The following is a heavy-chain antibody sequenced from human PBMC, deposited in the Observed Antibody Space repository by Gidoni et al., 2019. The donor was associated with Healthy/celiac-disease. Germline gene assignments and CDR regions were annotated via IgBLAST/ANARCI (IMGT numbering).Heavy chain of an antibody. J-gene: IGHJ4*02. CDR3: VKDTYYYGSGTLFDY. V-gene: IGHV3-64D*09. CDR1: GFPFSSYA. Sequence: EVQLVESGGGLVQPGGSLRLSCSASGFPFSSYAMHWVRQAPGKGLEYVSAISSNGGSTYYADSVKGRFTISRDNSKNTLYLQMSSLRAEDTAVYYCVKDTYYYGSGTLFDYWGQGTLVTVSS. D-gene: IGHD3-10*01. CDR2: ISSNGGST.